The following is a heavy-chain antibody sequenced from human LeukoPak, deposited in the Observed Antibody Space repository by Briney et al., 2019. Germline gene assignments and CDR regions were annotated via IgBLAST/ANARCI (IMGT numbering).Heavy chain of an antibody. Sequence: GGSLRLSCSVSGFTFSSYAMTWVRQAPGKGLEWVSAISAGGSDTFYADSVKGRFTVSRDNSKDTLYLQMNSLRGEDTAIYYCALGGYNNEWYREHLHHWGQGTLVTVSS. CDR2: ISAGGSDT. D-gene: IGHD2-15*01. J-gene: IGHJ1*01. CDR1: GFTFSSYA. V-gene: IGHV3-23*01. CDR3: ALGGYNNEWYREHLHH.